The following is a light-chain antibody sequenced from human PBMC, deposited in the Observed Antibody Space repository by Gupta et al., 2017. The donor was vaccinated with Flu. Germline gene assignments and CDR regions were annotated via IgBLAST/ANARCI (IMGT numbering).Light chain of an antibody. V-gene: IGLV2-14*01. Sequence: QSALTQPASVSGSPGQSNTISCTGPSSDIGYYDYVSWYQQHPGKAPKLIIFEVNNRPSGVSTRFSGSKSGNTASLTISGLQSEDDTDYYCCSYTTNTTWVFGGGTKLTVL. CDR3: CSYTTNTTWV. CDR2: EVN. J-gene: IGLJ3*02. CDR1: SSDIGYYDY.